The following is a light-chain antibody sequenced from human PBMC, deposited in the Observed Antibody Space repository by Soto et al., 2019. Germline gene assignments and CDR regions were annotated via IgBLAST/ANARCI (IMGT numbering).Light chain of an antibody. CDR2: DAS. CDR1: QNVATF. J-gene: IGKJ4*01. Sequence: EIVLTQSPATLSLSPGERATLSCRASQNVATFLAWYQHKPGQAPRLLISDASNRATDIPARFSGSGSATDFTLTISSLQSEDFAVYYCQQYNNWPPLTFGGGTKVEIK. CDR3: QQYNNWPPLT. V-gene: IGKV3-11*01.